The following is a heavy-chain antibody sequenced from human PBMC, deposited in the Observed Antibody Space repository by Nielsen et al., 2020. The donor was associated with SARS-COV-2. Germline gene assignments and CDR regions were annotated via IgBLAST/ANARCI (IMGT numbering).Heavy chain of an antibody. CDR1: GFTFDDYA. J-gene: IGHJ4*02. V-gene: IGHV3-9*01. Sequence: GGSLRLSCAASGFTFDDYAMHWVRQAPGKGLEWVSGISWNSGSIGYADSVKGRFTISRDNAKNSLYLQMNSLRAEDTALYYCAKAIGGYSSGWLPDYWGQGTLVTVSS. CDR2: ISWNSGSI. CDR3: AKAIGGYSSGWLPDY. D-gene: IGHD6-19*01.